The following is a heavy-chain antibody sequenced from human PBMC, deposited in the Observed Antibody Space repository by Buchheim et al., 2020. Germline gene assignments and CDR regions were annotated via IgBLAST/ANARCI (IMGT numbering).Heavy chain of an antibody. D-gene: IGHD2-15*01. Sequence: QVQLQQWGAGLLKPSETLSLTCAVYGGSFSGYYWSWIRQPPGKGLEWIGEINHSGSTNYNPSIKSRVTISVDTSKNQFSLKLSSVTAADTAVYYCARGRYCSGGSCKRPGMDVWGQGTT. V-gene: IGHV4-34*01. CDR2: INHSGST. CDR1: GGSFSGYY. CDR3: ARGRYCSGGSCKRPGMDV. J-gene: IGHJ6*02.